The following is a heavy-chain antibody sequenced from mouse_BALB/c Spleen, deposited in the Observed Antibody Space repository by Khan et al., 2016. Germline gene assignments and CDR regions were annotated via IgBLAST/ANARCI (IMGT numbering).Heavy chain of an antibody. D-gene: IGHD2-4*01. V-gene: IGHV14-4*02. CDR2: IDPDNGDT. CDR3: NAVYYDSDSDF. CDR1: GFNIKDYY. Sequence: VQLKQSGAELVRSGASVKLSCTASGFNIKDYYMHWVKQRPEQGLEWIGWIDPDNGDTEYDPKFQGKATMTADTSSNTAYLHLNSLTSEDTAVYYCNAVYYDSDSDFWGLGSTLTVSS. J-gene: IGHJ2*01.